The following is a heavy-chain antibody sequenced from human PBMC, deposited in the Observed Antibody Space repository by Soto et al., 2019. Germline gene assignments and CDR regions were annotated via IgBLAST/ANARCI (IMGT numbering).Heavy chain of an antibody. J-gene: IGHJ4*02. CDR2: IYYSGST. CDR1: GGSISSYY. CDR3: ARVGDSSCYALTPFDY. V-gene: IGHV4-59*01. D-gene: IGHD3-22*01. Sequence: SETLSLTCTVSGGSISSYYWSWIRQPPGKGLEWIGYIYYSGSTDYNPSIKSRVTISVDTSKNQFSLKLSSVTAADTAVYYCARVGDSSCYALTPFDYWGQGTLVTVSS.